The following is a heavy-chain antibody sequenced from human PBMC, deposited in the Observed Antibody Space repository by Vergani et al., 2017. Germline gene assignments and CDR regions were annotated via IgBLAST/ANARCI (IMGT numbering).Heavy chain of an antibody. V-gene: IGHV1-24*01. CDR2: FDPEDGET. D-gene: IGHD6-13*01. J-gene: IGHJ2*01. CDR1: GYTLTELS. CDR3: ATDGAGYSSSWYWYFDL. Sequence: QVQLVQSGAEVMKPGASVKVSCKVSGYTLTELSMHWVRQAPGKGLEWMGGFDPEDGETIYAQKFQGRVTMTEDTSTDTAYMELSSLRSEDTAVYYCATDGAGYSSSWYWYFDLWGRGTLVTVSS.